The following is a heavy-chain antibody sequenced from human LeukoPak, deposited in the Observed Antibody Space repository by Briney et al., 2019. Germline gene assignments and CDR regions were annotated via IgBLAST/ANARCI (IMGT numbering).Heavy chain of an antibody. Sequence: SETLSLTCTVSGGSISSSSYYWGWIRQPPGKGLEWIGSIYYSGSTYYNPSLKSRVTISVYTSKNQFSLKLTSVTAADTAVYYCARGGNGWYSDYWNQGTLVTVSS. CDR2: IYYSGST. V-gene: IGHV4-39*07. D-gene: IGHD6-19*01. CDR1: GGSISSSSYY. J-gene: IGHJ4*02. CDR3: ARGGNGWYSDY.